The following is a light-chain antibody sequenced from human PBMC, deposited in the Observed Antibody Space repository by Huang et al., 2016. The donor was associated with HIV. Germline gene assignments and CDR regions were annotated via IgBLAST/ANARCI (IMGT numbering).Light chain of an antibody. J-gene: IGKJ1*01. CDR1: QDIRSD. Sequence: IQMTQSPSSLSASVGDRVTISCRASQDIRSDLGWYQQKPGKAPKLLISGSSSLQSGVPSRFSGSGSGTDFTLTINSLHPEDFATYYCLQDYNFPRTFGQGTKVEIK. V-gene: IGKV1-6*01. CDR2: GSS. CDR3: LQDYNFPRT.